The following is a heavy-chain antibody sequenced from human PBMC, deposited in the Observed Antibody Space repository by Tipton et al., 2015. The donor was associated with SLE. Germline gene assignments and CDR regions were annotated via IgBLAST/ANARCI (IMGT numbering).Heavy chain of an antibody. CDR3: ARVRLYSASSESLNSYYGMDV. V-gene: IGHV1-69*01. Sequence: QVQLVQSGAEVKKPGSSVRVSCKASGGTFSNYAISWVRQAPGQGLEWMGGIIPIFGTGDYAQKFQGRVTITADESTSTAYMDVSSLRSEDTAVYYCARVRLYSASSESLNSYYGMDVWGQGTTVTVSS. CDR2: IIPIFGTG. D-gene: IGHD6-6*01. CDR1: GGTFSNYA. J-gene: IGHJ6*02.